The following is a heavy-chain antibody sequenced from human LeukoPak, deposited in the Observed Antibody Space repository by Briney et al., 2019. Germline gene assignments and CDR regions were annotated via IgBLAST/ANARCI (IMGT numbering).Heavy chain of an antibody. V-gene: IGHV3-23*01. Sequence: GGSLRLSCAASGFTFSSYAMSWVRQAPGKGLEWVSAISGSGGSTYYADSVKGRFTIPRDNSKNTLYLQMNSLRAEDTAVYYCAKGMYSSSFHFDYWGQGTLVTVSS. CDR1: GFTFSSYA. CDR3: AKGMYSSSFHFDY. J-gene: IGHJ4*02. CDR2: ISGSGGST. D-gene: IGHD6-13*01.